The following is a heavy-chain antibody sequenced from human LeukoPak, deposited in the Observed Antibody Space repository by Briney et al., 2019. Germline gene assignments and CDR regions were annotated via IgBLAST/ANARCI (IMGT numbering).Heavy chain of an antibody. CDR3: ARGGVDYYGSGTYYLMYYFDY. CDR1: GFTFSSYA. J-gene: IGHJ4*02. D-gene: IGHD3-10*01. Sequence: GGSLRLSCAASGFTFSSYAMSWVRQAPGKGLDWVSSINGGGGSTYYADSVKGRFTISRDNSKNTLYLQMNSLRAEDTAVYYCARGGVDYYGSGTYYLMYYFDYWGQGALVTVSS. V-gene: IGHV3-23*01. CDR2: INGGGGST.